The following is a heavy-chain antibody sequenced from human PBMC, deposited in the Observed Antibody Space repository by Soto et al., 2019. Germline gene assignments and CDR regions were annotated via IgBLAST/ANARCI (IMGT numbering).Heavy chain of an antibody. CDR2: IYYSGST. V-gene: IGHV4-39*01. Sequence: SETLSLTCTVSGGSISSSSYYWGWIRQPPGKGLEWIGSIYYSGSTYYNPSLKSRVTISVDTSKNQFSLKLSSVTAADTAVYYCARLSRLPLGDYWGQGTLVTVSS. J-gene: IGHJ4*02. CDR1: GGSISSSSYY. D-gene: IGHD7-27*01. CDR3: ARLSRLPLGDY.